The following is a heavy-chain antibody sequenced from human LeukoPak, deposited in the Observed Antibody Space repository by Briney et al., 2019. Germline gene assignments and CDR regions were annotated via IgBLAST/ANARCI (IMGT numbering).Heavy chain of an antibody. D-gene: IGHD3-22*01. CDR1: GFTFSSYA. CDR3: ARDNYDSSGYYLGHAFDI. CDR2: ISYDGSNK. Sequence: PGRSLRLSCAASGFTFSSYAMHWVRQAPGKGLEWVAVISYDGSNKYYADSVKGRFTISRDNSKNTLYLQMNSLRAEDTAVYYCARDNYDSSGYYLGHAFDIWGQGTMVTVSS. V-gene: IGHV3-30-3*01. J-gene: IGHJ3*02.